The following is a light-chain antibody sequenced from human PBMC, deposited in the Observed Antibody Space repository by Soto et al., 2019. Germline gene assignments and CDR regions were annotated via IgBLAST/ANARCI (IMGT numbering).Light chain of an antibody. Sequence: QSALTQPPSTSGTPGQRVTISCSGDSSNIAKNYVYWYQQVPGMAPKLLIYSDNQRPSGVPDRFSGSKSGTSASLAISGLRSEDEADYYCAAWDDRLSGYGFGGGTKGTVL. CDR2: SDN. CDR3: AAWDDRLSGYG. V-gene: IGLV1-47*02. J-gene: IGLJ1*01. CDR1: SSNIAKNY.